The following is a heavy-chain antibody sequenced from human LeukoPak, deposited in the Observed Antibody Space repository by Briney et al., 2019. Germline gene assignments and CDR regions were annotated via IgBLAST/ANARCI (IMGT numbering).Heavy chain of an antibody. Sequence: GGSLRLSCAASGFTFSDYYMSWIRQAPGKGLEWVSYISSSGSTIYYADSVKGRFTISRDNAKNSLYLQVNSLRAEDTAVYYCARAALRLFQTLDYWGQGTLVTVSS. D-gene: IGHD3-22*01. CDR3: ARAALRLFQTLDY. V-gene: IGHV3-11*01. J-gene: IGHJ4*02. CDR2: ISSSGSTI. CDR1: GFTFSDYY.